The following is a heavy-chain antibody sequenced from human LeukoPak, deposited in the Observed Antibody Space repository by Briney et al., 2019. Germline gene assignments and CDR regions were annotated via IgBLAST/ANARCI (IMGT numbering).Heavy chain of an antibody. J-gene: IGHJ6*02. D-gene: IGHD2-15*01. Sequence: SETLSLTCTVSGVSISSYYWSWIRQPPGKGLEWIGYIYYSGSTNYNPSLKSRVTISVDTSKNQFSLKLSSVTAADTAVYYCARGPYCSGGSCYRGMDVWGQGTTVTVSS. CDR1: GVSISSYY. CDR3: ARGPYCSGGSCYRGMDV. CDR2: IYYSGST. V-gene: IGHV4-59*01.